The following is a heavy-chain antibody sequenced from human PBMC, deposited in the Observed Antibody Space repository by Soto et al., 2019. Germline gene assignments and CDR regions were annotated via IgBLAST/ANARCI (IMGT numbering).Heavy chain of an antibody. Sequence: QVQLQESGPGLVKPSETLSLTCTVSGGSISSYYWSWIRQPPGKGLEWIGYIYYSGSTNYNPSLNSRVTISVDTSKNQFSLKLSSVTAADTAVYYCARAQRVATGYYYYMDVWGKGTTVTVSS. J-gene: IGHJ6*03. CDR2: IYYSGST. V-gene: IGHV4-59*01. D-gene: IGHD5-12*01. CDR3: ARAQRVATGYYYYMDV. CDR1: GGSISSYY.